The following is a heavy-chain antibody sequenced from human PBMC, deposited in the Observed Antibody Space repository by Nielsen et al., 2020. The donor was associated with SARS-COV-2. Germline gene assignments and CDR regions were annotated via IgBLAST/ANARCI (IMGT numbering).Heavy chain of an antibody. CDR1: GGSFSGYY. CDR3: ARGRRITMIVVARDWYFDL. D-gene: IGHD3-22*01. Sequence: SETLSLTCAVYGGSFSGYYWSWIRQPPGKGLEWIGEINHSGSTSYNPSLKSRVTISVDTSKNQFSLKLSSVTAADTAVYYCARGRRITMIVVARDWYFDLWGRGTLVTVSS. V-gene: IGHV4-34*01. CDR2: INHSGST. J-gene: IGHJ2*01.